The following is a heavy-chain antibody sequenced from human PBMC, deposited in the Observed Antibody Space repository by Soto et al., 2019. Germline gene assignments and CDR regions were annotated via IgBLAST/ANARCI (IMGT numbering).Heavy chain of an antibody. D-gene: IGHD1-1*01. CDR1: GYTFTGYQ. CDR2: INPNSGGT. J-gene: IGHJ4*02. V-gene: IGHV1-2*02. CDR3: ARGRTSVSPGN. Sequence: QVQLVQSGAEVKEPGASVKVSCKASGYTFTGYQIHWVRQAPGQGLEWMGWINPNSGGTNYAQKFQGRVTLTSDTSITTAYMELKRLTSDDTAVYYCARGRTSVSPGNWGQGTLVSVSS.